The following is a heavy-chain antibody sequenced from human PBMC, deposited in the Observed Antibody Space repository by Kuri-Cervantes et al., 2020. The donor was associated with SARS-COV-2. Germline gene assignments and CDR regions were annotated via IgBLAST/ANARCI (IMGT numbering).Heavy chain of an antibody. CDR3: ARGPLYSSSWYDWFDP. V-gene: IGHV3-74*01. J-gene: IGHJ5*02. CDR2: INSDGSST. Sequence: GESLKISCAASGFTFSSYWMHWVRQAPGKGPVWVSRINSDGSSTSYADSVKGRFTISRDNAKNTLYLQMNSLRAEDTAVYYCARGPLYSSSWYDWFDPWGQGTLVTVSS. D-gene: IGHD6-13*01. CDR1: GFTFSSYW.